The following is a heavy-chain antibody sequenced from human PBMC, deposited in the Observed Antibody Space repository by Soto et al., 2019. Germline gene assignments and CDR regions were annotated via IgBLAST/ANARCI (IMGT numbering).Heavy chain of an antibody. D-gene: IGHD3-22*01. CDR1: GYTFTSYY. V-gene: IGHV1-46*01. CDR3: ARDAPYYYDSSGYYY. Sequence: ASVKVSCKASGYTFTSYYIHWVLQAPGQGLEWMGLINPSGGSTSYAQKFQGRVTMTTDTSTSTVYMELSSLRSEDTAVYYCARDAPYYYDSSGYYYWGQGTLVTVSS. CDR2: INPSGGST. J-gene: IGHJ4*02.